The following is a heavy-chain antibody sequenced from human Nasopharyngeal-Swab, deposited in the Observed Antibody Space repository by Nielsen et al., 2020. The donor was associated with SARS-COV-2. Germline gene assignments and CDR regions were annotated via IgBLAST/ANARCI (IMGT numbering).Heavy chain of an antibody. CDR2: IRSKVNSYAT. J-gene: IGHJ3*02. Sequence: GESLKISCAASGLSFSVSSLNWVRQASGKGLEWVGRIRSKVNSYATTYGVSVKGRFTISRDDSKNTAYLQMNSLKTEDTAVYYCARVNPISGSYYDAIDIWGQGTMVTVSS. D-gene: IGHD1-26*01. CDR1: GLSFSVSS. CDR3: ARVNPISGSYYDAIDI. V-gene: IGHV3-73*01.